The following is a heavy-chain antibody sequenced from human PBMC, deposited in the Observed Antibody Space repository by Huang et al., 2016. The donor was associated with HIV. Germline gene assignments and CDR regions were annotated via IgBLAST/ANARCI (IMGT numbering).Heavy chain of an antibody. CDR2: ISGENVST. J-gene: IGHJ4*02. V-gene: IGHV1-18*04. D-gene: IGHD3-16*01. CDR3: ARTKGEFDF. CDR1: GYKFHIYE. Sequence: QIHLVQSGPEVKQPGASVKVSCKASGYKFHIYEITWVRQTPGQGLEWRGWISGENVSTRFAQKFQDRLPMTTDVSTSTAYLELRSLRLDDTAVYYCARTKGEFDFWGQGALVTVSS.